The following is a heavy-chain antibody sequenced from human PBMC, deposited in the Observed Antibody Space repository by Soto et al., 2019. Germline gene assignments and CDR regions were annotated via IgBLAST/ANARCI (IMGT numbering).Heavy chain of an antibody. CDR1: GFTFSSYA. CDR3: ARAQHGYSSYDYYYCGLDV. J-gene: IGHJ6*02. V-gene: IGHV3-30-3*01. Sequence: GGSLRLSCAASGFTFSSYAMHWVRQAPGKGLEWVAVISYDGSNKYYANSVKGRFTISRDNSKNTLYLQMNSLRAEATAVYYCARAQHGYSSYDYYYCGLDVWGQGTTVTVSS. CDR2: ISYDGSNK. D-gene: IGHD5-12*01.